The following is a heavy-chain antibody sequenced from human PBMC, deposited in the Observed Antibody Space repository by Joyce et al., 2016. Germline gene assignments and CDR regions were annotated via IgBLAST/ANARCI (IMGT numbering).Heavy chain of an antibody. CDR1: GFTFTNYW. V-gene: IGHV3-74*01. CDR2: VDSDGSGT. Sequence: EVQLVESGGGLLQPGGSLRLSCAASGFTFTNYWMHWVCQAPGKGLVWVARVDSDGSGTSYADSVKGRFTISRDNAKNMVYLQMNSLRIEDTAVYYCGSVFEYWGRGALVTVSS. J-gene: IGHJ4*02. CDR3: GSVFEY.